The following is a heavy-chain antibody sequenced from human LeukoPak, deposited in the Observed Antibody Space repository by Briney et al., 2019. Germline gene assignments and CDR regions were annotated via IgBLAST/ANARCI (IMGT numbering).Heavy chain of an antibody. D-gene: IGHD1-1*01. Sequence: PGGSLRLSCAASGFTFSSYAMHWVRQAPGKGLEWVAVISYDGSNKYYADSVKGRFTISRDNSKNSLYLQMNSLRAEDTAVYYCASGLGGQASRRVYNWNDYYYYGMDVWGQGTTVTVSS. CDR2: ISYDGSNK. CDR1: GFTFSSYA. CDR3: ASGLGGQASRRVYNWNDYYYYGMDV. J-gene: IGHJ6*02. V-gene: IGHV3-30-3*01.